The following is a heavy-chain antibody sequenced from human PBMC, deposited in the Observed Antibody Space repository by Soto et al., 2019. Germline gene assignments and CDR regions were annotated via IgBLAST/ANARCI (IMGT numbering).Heavy chain of an antibody. CDR2: IDSDGSRT. D-gene: IGHD2-2*01. CDR3: ARDLSSCSSARCYSYYYGMDV. V-gene: IGHV3-74*01. Sequence: EVQLLESGGGLGQSGGSLRLSCTASGFNFSRYWTHWVRQVPGRGLVWVSRIDSDGSRTSYADSVKGRFTISRDNAKNTLYLQMNSLRAEDTAVYYCARDLSSCSSARCYSYYYGMDVWGQGTTVTVSS. J-gene: IGHJ6*02. CDR1: GFNFSRYW.